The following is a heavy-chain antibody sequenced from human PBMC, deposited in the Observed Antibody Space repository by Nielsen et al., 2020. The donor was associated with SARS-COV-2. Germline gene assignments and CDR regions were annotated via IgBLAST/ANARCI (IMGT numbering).Heavy chain of an antibody. CDR3: AKDRIKAMDY. Sequence: GESLKISCAASGFIFSDYSMHWVRQAPGKGLEWVSFIWNDASNKYYTDSVKGRFTVSRDNSKNTLYLQMNSLRAEDTAVYYCAKDRIKAMDYWGQGTLVTVSS. D-gene: IGHD5-18*01. J-gene: IGHJ4*02. V-gene: IGHV3-30*02. CDR1: GFIFSDYS. CDR2: IWNDASNK.